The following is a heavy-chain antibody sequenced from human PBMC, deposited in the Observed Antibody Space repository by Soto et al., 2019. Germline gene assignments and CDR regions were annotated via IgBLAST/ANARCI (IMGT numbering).Heavy chain of an antibody. D-gene: IGHD3-3*01. J-gene: IGHJ6*02. CDR1: GGTFSSYA. V-gene: IGHV1-69*13. Sequence: SVKVSCKASGGTFSSYAISWVRQAPGQGLEWMGGIIPIFGTANYAQKFRGRVTITADESTSTAYMELSSLRSEDTAVYYCARSRPRFLEWSIYGMDVWGQGTTVTVSS. CDR2: IIPIFGTA. CDR3: ARSRPRFLEWSIYGMDV.